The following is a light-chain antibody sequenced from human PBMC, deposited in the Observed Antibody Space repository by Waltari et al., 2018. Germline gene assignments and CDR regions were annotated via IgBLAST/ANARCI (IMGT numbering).Light chain of an antibody. J-gene: IGKJ4*01. CDR1: QSVIRF. CDR2: GAS. Sequence: EVALTQSAATLSVSPGERGTLTCRASQSVIRFVAWYQQKPGQAPRLLIYGASTRATGIPSRFSGSGSGTEFTLTISCLQSEDFAVYYCQQYNDWPPRTFGGGTKVEIK. CDR3: QQYNDWPPRT. V-gene: IGKV3-15*01.